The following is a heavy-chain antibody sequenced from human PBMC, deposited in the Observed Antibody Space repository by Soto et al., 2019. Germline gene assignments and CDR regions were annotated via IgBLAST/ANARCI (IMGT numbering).Heavy chain of an antibody. J-gene: IGHJ4*02. CDR2: IIPIFGTA. CDR1: GGTFSSYA. CDR3: ASNPLSSGYYLRPFDY. V-gene: IGHV1-69*13. D-gene: IGHD3-22*01. Sequence: SVKVSCKASGGTFSSYAISWVRQAPGQGLEWMGGIIPIFGTANYAQKFQGRVTITADESTSTAYMELSSLRSEDTAVYYCASNPLSSGYYLRPFDYWGQGTLVTVSS.